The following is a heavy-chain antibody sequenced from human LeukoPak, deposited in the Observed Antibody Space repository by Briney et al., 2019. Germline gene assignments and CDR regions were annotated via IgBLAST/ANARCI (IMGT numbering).Heavy chain of an antibody. J-gene: IGHJ4*02. CDR2: ISGSGGST. CDR3: ANIAAAGLIDY. V-gene: IGHV3-23*01. D-gene: IGHD6-13*01. Sequence: GGSLRLSCAASGFTFNNFAMSWVRQAPGKGLEWVSAISGSGGSTYYADSVKGRFTISRDNSKNTLYLQMNSLRAEDTAVYYCANIAAAGLIDYWGQGTLVTVSS. CDR1: GFTFNNFA.